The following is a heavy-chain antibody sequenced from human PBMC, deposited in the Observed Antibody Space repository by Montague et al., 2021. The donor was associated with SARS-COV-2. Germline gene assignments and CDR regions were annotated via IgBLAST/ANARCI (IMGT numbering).Heavy chain of an antibody. V-gene: IGHV4-61*02. D-gene: IGHD5-12*01. CDR1: GGSISSGSYY. CDR2: IYTSGTT. J-gene: IGHJ4*02. CDR3: ARAHSGSRVHLDI. Sequence: TLSLTCTVSGGSISSGSYYWSWIRQPAGKGLEWIGRIYTSGTTDYSFSLKSRVTISVDTSKNQFSLKLTSVTAADTAVYYCARAHSGSRVHLDIWGQGSLVTVSS.